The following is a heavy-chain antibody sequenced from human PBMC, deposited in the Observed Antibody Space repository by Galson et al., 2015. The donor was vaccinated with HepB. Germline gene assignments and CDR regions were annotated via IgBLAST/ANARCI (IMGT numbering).Heavy chain of an antibody. D-gene: IGHD3-22*01. V-gene: IGHV1-69*04. CDR1: GGTFSSYA. Sequence: SVKVSCKASGGTFSSYAISWVRQAPGQGLEWMGRIIPILGIANYAQKFQGRVTITADKSTSTAYMELSSLRSEDTAVYYCARVFLGNYYDSSGPSVWFDPWGQGTLVTVSS. CDR3: ARVFLGNYYDSSGPSVWFDP. CDR2: IIPILGIA. J-gene: IGHJ5*02.